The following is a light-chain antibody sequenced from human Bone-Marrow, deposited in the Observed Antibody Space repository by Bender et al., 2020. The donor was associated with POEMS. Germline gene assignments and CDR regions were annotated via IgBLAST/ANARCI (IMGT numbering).Light chain of an antibody. CDR1: SSNIGAHA. CDR3: AVWDDSLNGWV. J-gene: IGLJ3*02. Sequence: QSVLTQPPSASGTPGQMVTISCSGGSSNIGAHAVNWYQHLPGTAPKLLIYSSHRRPSGVPDRFSGSRSGTSASLAISGLQAEDEADYYCAVWDDSLNGWVFGGGTKLTVL. V-gene: IGLV1-44*01. CDR2: SSH.